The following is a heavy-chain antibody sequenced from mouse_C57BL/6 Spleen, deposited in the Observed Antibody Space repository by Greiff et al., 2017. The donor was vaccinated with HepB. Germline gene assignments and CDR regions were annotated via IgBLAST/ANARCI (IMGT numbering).Heavy chain of an antibody. CDR1: GYTFTSYW. Sequence: QVQLKQPGAELVKPGASVKLSCKASGYTFTSYWMQWVKQRPGQGLEWIGEIDPSDSYTNYNQKFKGKATLTVDTSSSTAYMQLSSLTSEDSAVYYCARGRELGDYWGQGTTLTVSS. D-gene: IGHD4-1*01. V-gene: IGHV1-50*01. CDR3: ARGRELGDY. J-gene: IGHJ2*01. CDR2: IDPSDSYT.